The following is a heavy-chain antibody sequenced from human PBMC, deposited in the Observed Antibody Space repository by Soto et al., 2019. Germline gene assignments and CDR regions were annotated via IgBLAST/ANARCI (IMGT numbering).Heavy chain of an antibody. CDR3: ARSPVVAPVGWFDP. Sequence: SETLSLTCAVSGYSISSSNWWGWIRQPPGKGLEWIGYIYYSGSTYYNPSLKSRVTMSVDTSKNQFSLKLSSVTAVDTAVYYCARSPVVAPVGWFDPWGQGTLVTVSS. CDR1: GYSISSSNW. V-gene: IGHV4-28*01. D-gene: IGHD2-15*01. J-gene: IGHJ5*02. CDR2: IYYSGST.